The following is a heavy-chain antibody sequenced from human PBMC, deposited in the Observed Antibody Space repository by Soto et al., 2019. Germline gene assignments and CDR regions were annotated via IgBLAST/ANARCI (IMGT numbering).Heavy chain of an antibody. CDR3: ASSRGGATRRRDGYKRSDY. CDR2: IKQDGSEK. J-gene: IGHJ4*02. V-gene: IGHV3-7*01. CDR1: GFTFSSYW. Sequence: EVQLVESGGGLVQPGGSLRLSCAASGFTFSSYWMSRVRQAPGKGLEWVANIKQDGSEKYYVDSVKGRFTISRDNAKNSLYLHMNSLRAEDTAVYYCASSRGGATRRRDGYKRSDYWGQGTLVTVSS. D-gene: IGHD5-12*01.